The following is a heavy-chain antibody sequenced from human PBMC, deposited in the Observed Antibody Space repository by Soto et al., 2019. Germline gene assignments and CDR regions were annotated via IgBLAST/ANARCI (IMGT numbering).Heavy chain of an antibody. D-gene: IGHD5-12*01. CDR3: AKDNGYDAATLDY. CDR2: ISSSSSSI. J-gene: IGHJ4*02. V-gene: IGHV3-21*01. Sequence: GGSLRLSCAASALTFSTYSMYWVRQAPGKGLEWVSSISSSSSSIYYADSVRGRFTISRDNAKNSLYLQMNSLRAEDTAMYYCAKDNGYDAATLDYWGQGTLVTV. CDR1: ALTFSTYS.